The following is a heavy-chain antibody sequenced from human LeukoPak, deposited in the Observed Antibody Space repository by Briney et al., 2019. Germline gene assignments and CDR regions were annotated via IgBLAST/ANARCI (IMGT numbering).Heavy chain of an antibody. CDR3: ARGGGYSYGYEGGFDY. CDR1: GGSISSYY. J-gene: IGHJ4*02. Sequence: SETLSLTCTVSGGSISSYYWSWIRQPPGKGLEWIGYIYYSGSTNYNPSLKSRVTISVDTSKNQFSLKLSSVTAADTAVYYCARGGGYSYGYEGGFDYWGQGTLVTVSS. CDR2: IYYSGST. D-gene: IGHD5-18*01. V-gene: IGHV4-59*01.